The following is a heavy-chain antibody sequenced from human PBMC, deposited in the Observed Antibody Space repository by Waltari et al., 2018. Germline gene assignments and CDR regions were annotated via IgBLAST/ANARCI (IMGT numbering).Heavy chain of an antibody. D-gene: IGHD6-13*01. CDR3: AKGSGSSPTGYMDV. V-gene: IGHV3-43D*03. CDR1: GFTFDDYA. Sequence: EVQLVESGGVVVQPGGSLRLSCAASGFTFDDYAMHWVRPAPGKGLEWVSLISWDGGSTYYADSVKGRFTISRDNSKNSLYLQMNSLRAEDTALYYCAKGSGSSPTGYMDVWGKGTTVTVSS. CDR2: ISWDGGST. J-gene: IGHJ6*03.